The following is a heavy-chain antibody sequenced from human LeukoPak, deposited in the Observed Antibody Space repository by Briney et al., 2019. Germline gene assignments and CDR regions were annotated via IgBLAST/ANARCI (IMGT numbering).Heavy chain of an antibody. J-gene: IGHJ5*02. CDR1: GYTFTGYY. D-gene: IGHD1-7*01. CDR2: INPNSGGT. Sequence: ASVKVSCKASGYTFTGYYMHWVRQAPGQGLEWMGWINPNSGGTNYAQKFQGRVTMTRDTSISTAYMELSRLRSDDTAVHYCARFSNAGTTEGPWGQGTLVTVSS. V-gene: IGHV1-2*02. CDR3: ARFSNAGTTEGP.